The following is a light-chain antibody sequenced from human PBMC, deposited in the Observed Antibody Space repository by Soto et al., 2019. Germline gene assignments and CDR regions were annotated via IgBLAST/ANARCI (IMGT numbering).Light chain of an antibody. CDR1: QSINSD. J-gene: IGKJ3*01. CDR3: QHYDNWPPMP. V-gene: IGKV3-15*01. CDR2: GAS. Sequence: EIVMTQSPATLSVSPGERATLSCRASQSINSDLAWYQQKPGQAPRLLIYGASTRATGVPARFSGSGSGTEFTLTISSLQSEDFAIYYCQHYDNWPPMPFGPGTKVDIK.